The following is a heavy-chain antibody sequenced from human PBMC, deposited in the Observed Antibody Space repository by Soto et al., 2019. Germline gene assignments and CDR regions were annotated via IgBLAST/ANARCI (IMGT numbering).Heavy chain of an antibody. CDR3: ARSTVTSD. CDR2: ISDSSSTM. V-gene: IGHV3-48*03. D-gene: IGHD4-17*01. Sequence: EVILVESGGGLARPGGSLRLSCATSGFSFSSFEMIWVRQAPGKGLEWISYISDSSSTMYYADSVKGRFTISRDNAKNSLYLQMSSLRVEDTALYYCARSTVTSDWGQGTQVTVSS. J-gene: IGHJ4*02. CDR1: GFSFSSFE.